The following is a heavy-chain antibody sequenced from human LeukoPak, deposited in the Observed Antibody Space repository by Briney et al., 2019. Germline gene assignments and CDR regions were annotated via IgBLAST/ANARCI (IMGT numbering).Heavy chain of an antibody. D-gene: IGHD3-22*01. CDR3: ASTSDYYYGKFDY. J-gene: IGHJ4*02. CDR1: GGSISSSSYY. V-gene: IGHV4-39*01. Sequence: LPETLSLTCTVSGGSISSSSYYWGWIRQPPGKGLEWIGSIYYSGSTYYNPSLKSRVAISVDTSKNQFSLKLSSVTAADTAVYYCASTSDYYYGKFDYWGQGTLVTVSS. CDR2: IYYSGST.